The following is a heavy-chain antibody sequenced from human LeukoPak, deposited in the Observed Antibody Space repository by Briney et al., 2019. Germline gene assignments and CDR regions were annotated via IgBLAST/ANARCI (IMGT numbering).Heavy chain of an antibody. V-gene: IGHV3-21*01. CDR1: GFIFSTYS. Sequence: RGSLRLSCAASGFIFSTYSMTWVRQAPGKGLEWVSSMSSGGTYIYYADSVRGRFTISRDNAKNSLSLVMKSLRAEDTAVYYCARDRPTGASRLFVVQWGQGTLVTDSS. D-gene: IGHD3-3*01. CDR3: ARDRPTGASRLFVVQ. CDR2: MSSGGTYI. J-gene: IGHJ4*02.